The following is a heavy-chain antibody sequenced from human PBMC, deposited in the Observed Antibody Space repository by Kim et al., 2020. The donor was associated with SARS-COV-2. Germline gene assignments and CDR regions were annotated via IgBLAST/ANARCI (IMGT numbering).Heavy chain of an antibody. CDR3: ARLRRSGSGWGGAFDI. V-gene: IGHV4-59*08. D-gene: IGHD6-19*01. CDR2: IYYSGST. Sequence: SETLSLTCTVSGGSISSYYWSWIRQPPGKGLEWIGYIYYSGSTNYNPSLKSRVTISVDTSKNQFSLKLSSVTAADTAVYYCARLRRSGSGWGGAFDIWGQGTMVTVSS. CDR1: GGSISSYY. J-gene: IGHJ3*02.